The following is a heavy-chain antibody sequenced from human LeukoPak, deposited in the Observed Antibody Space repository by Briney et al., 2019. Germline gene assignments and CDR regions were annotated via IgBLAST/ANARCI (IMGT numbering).Heavy chain of an antibody. CDR1: GGSISSSSYY. D-gene: IGHD4-23*01. V-gene: IGHV4-39*07. CDR2: IYYSGST. Sequence: SETLSLTCTVSGGSISSSSYYWGWIRQPPGKGLEWIGSIYYSGSTYYNPSLRSRVTISVDTSKNQFSLKLSSVTAADTAVYYCARFDYGGNSGFDYWGQGTLVTVSS. J-gene: IGHJ4*02. CDR3: ARFDYGGNSGFDY.